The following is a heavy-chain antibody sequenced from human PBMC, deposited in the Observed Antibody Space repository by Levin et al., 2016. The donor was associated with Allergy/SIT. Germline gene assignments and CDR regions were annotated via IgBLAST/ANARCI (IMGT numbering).Heavy chain of an antibody. CDR1: GASTSSHY. CDR3: AKFHGSEDSSGYYPYFDY. D-gene: IGHD3-22*01. J-gene: IGHJ4*02. CDR2: IYSPGST. V-gene: IGHV4-59*11. Sequence: SETLSLTCNVSGASTSSHYWSWIRQPPGKGLEWIAYIYSPGSTNYNPSLRSRVTISVDTSKNQFSLQLTSVTAADTAVYYCAKFHGSEDSSGYYPYFDYWGQGTLVTVSS.